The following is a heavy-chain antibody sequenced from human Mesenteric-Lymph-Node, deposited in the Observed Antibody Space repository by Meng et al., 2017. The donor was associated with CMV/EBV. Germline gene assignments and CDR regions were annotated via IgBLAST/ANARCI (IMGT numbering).Heavy chain of an antibody. CDR1: GFTFSSYS. J-gene: IGHJ6*02. CDR3: ARGIAGSGYYYYYGMDV. Sequence: GTLKISCAASGFTFSSYSMNWVRQAPGKGLEWVSYISSSSSTIYYADSVKGRFTISRDNAKNSLYLQMNSLRAEDTAVYYCARGIAGSGYYYYYGMDVWGQGTTVTVSS. V-gene: IGHV3-48*04. CDR2: ISSSSSTI. D-gene: IGHD2-15*01.